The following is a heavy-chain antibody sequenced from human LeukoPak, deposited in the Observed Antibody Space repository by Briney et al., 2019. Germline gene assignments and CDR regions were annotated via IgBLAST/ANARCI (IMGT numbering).Heavy chain of an antibody. CDR1: GGSFSGYY. Sequence: PSETLSLTCAVYGGSFSGYYWSWIRQPPGKGLEWIGEINHSGSTNYNPSLKSRVTISVDTSKNQFSLKLSSVTAADTAVYYCARVHMTTDAFDIWGQGTMVTVSS. V-gene: IGHV4-34*01. CDR3: ARVHMTTDAFDI. J-gene: IGHJ3*02. CDR2: INHSGST. D-gene: IGHD4-17*01.